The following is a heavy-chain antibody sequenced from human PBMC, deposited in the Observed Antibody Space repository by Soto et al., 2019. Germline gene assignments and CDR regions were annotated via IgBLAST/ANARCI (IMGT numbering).Heavy chain of an antibody. CDR3: AKDTVGGYSFWSGYYSDRLDV. CDR1: GFTFDSYA. CDR2: ISGSADGT. Sequence: EVKLLESGGGLAQPGGSLRLSCVGSGFTFDSYAISWVRQAPGERLQWIAAISGSADGTDYAHSVRGRFTISRDNAKKMLHLQMASLRVEDTAVYFCAKDTVGGYSFWSGYYSDRLDVWCQGTLVTVS. D-gene: IGHD3-3*01. J-gene: IGHJ3*01. V-gene: IGHV3-23*01.